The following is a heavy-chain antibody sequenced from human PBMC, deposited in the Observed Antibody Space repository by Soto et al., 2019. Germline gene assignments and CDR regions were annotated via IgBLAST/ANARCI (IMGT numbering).Heavy chain of an antibody. Sequence: QVQLVESGGGVVQPGRSLRLSCAASGFTFSSYGMHWVRQAPGKGLEWVAVIWYDGSYKYYADSVKGRFTISRDNSKNTLYLQMNSLRAGDPAVYDCARDCLVLPHRVIDYWGQGPLVTVSS. CDR3: ARDCLVLPHRVIDY. CDR1: GFTFSSYG. V-gene: IGHV3-33*01. D-gene: IGHD3-10*01. J-gene: IGHJ4*02. CDR2: IWYDGSYK.